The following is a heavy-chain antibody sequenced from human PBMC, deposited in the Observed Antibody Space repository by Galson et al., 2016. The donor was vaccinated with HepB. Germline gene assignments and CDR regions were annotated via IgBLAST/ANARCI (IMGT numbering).Heavy chain of an antibody. CDR3: ARGRKEQLVNYGFDY. CDR1: NGSISSYNYY. V-gene: IGHV4-61*03. J-gene: IGHJ4*02. D-gene: IGHD6-13*01. CDR2: IYYSGNT. Sequence: ETLSLTCTVSNGSISSYNYYWSWIRQPPGKGLEWIGYIYYSGNTNYSPSLKSRLSISVDTSNNHFSLKLTSVTAADTAVYFCARGRKEQLVNYGFDYWGQGTLVTVSS.